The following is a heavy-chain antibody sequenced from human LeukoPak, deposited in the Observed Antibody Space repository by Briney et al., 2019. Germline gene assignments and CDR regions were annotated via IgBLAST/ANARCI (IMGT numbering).Heavy chain of an antibody. J-gene: IGHJ4*02. Sequence: PSETLSLTCAVYGGSFSGYYWSWLRQPPGKGLEWIGEINHSGSTNYNPSLKSRVTISVDTSKNQFSLKLSSVTAADTAVYYCARSGIEEYYYGSGSYFGEFDYWGQGTLVIVSS. CDR3: ARSGIEEYYYGSGSYFGEFDY. V-gene: IGHV4-34*01. CDR1: GGSFSGYY. CDR2: INHSGST. D-gene: IGHD3-10*01.